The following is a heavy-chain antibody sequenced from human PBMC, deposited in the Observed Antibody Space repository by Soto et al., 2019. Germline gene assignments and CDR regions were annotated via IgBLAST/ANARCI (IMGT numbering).Heavy chain of an antibody. D-gene: IGHD5-18*01. CDR3: ARFDTAMVGSL. V-gene: IGHV3-30-3*01. CDR1: GFTFSSYA. J-gene: IGHJ4*02. CDR2: ISYDGSNK. Sequence: GGSLRLSCAASGFTFSSYAMHWVRQAPGKGLEWVAVISYDGSNKYYADSVKVRFTISRDNSKNTLYLQMNSLRAEDTAVYYCARFDTAMVGSLWGQGTLVTVSS.